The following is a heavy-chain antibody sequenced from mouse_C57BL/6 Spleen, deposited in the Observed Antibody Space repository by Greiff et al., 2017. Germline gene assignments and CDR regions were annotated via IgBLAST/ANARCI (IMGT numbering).Heavy chain of an antibody. CDR2: IHPSNGAT. CDR1: GYTFTRYW. D-gene: IGHD3-1*01. V-gene: IGHV1-53*01. Sequence: QVQLQQPGTELVKPGASVKMSCKASGYTFTRYWMHWVKQRPGQGLEWIGDIHPSNGATNYNEKFKGKATLTVDKSSSTAYMQRSSLTSEEAADYYCGRRHRAFAYWGQGTLVTVSA. CDR3: GRRHRAFAY. J-gene: IGHJ3*01.